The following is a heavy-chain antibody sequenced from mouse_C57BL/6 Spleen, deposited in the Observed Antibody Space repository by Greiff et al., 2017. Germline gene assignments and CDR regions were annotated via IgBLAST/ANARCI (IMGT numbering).Heavy chain of an antibody. CDR2: IYPGDGDT. CDR3: VTGNSNPLDY. D-gene: IGHD2-5*01. V-gene: IGHV1-80*01. J-gene: IGHJ2*01. Sequence: VQLQESGAELVKPGASVKISCKASGYAFSSYWMNWVKQRPGKGLEWIGQIYPGDGDTNYNGKFKGKATLTADKSSSTAYMQLSSLTSEDSAVYFCVTGNSNPLDYWGQGTTLTVSS. CDR1: GYAFSSYW.